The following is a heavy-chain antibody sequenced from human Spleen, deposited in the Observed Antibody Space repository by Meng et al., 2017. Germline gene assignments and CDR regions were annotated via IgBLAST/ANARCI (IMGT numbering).Heavy chain of an antibody. Sequence: ASVKVSCKASGYTFTSYYMHWVRQAPGQGLEWMGIINPSGGSTRYEQKFQGRGTMTRDTSTSTVYMELSSLRSEDKAVYYCARETYYYDSSGYYRDAFVIWGQGTMVTVSS. D-gene: IGHD3-22*01. CDR1: GYTFTSYY. V-gene: IGHV1-46*01. CDR2: INPSGGST. CDR3: ARETYYYDSSGYYRDAFVI. J-gene: IGHJ3*02.